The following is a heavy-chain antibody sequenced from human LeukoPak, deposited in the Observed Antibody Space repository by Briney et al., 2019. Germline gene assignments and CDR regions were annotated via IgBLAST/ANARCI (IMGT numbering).Heavy chain of an antibody. J-gene: IGHJ4*02. D-gene: IGHD1-26*01. V-gene: IGHV3-72*01. CDR2: IRNKANIYTT. Sequence: GGSLRLSCAASGFTISDYYMSWIRQAPGKGLEWVGRIRNKANIYTTEYAASVKGRLTISRDDSKNSLYLQMNSLKTKDTAVYYCARAPNSGTLGEDYWGQGTLVTVSS. CDR1: GFTISDYY. CDR3: ARAPNSGTLGEDY.